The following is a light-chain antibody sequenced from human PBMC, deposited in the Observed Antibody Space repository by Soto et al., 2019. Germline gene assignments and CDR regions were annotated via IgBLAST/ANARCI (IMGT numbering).Light chain of an antibody. V-gene: IGKV3-15*01. CDR2: GIS. Sequence: EIGMTQSPGTLSLSPGETATLSCRASQTIGRNYLAWYQQKPGQAPRLLIYGISTRAADIPARFSGSGSGTDFTLTISSLQSEDFAVYYCQQHSKWPITFGQGTRLEIK. J-gene: IGKJ5*01. CDR3: QQHSKWPIT. CDR1: QTIGRN.